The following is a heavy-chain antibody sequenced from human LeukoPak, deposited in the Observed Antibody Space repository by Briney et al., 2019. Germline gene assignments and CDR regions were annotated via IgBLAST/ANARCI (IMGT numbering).Heavy chain of an antibody. D-gene: IGHD6-13*01. CDR3: ARWYSSTWDAFDI. CDR1: GGTFSSYA. J-gene: IGHJ3*02. V-gene: IGHV1-69*13. Sequence: ASVKVSCKASGGTFSSYAISWVRQAPGQGLEWMGGIIPIFGTANYAQKFQGRVTITADESTSTAYMELSSLRSEDTAVYYCARWYSSTWDAFDIWGQGTMVTVSS. CDR2: IIPIFGTA.